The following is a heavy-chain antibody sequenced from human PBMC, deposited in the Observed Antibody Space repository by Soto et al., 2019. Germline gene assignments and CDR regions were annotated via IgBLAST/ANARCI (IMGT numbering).Heavy chain of an antibody. CDR1: GGSISSGGYY. D-gene: IGHD3-22*01. V-gene: IGHV4-61*08. Sequence: SETLSLTCTVSGGSISSGGYYWSWIRQPPGKGLEWIGYIYYSGSTNYNPSLKSRVTISVDTSKNQFSLKLSSVTAADTAVYYCARLSYDSSGYYPSLQHWGQGTLVTVSS. CDR2: IYYSGST. CDR3: ARLSYDSSGYYPSLQH. J-gene: IGHJ1*01.